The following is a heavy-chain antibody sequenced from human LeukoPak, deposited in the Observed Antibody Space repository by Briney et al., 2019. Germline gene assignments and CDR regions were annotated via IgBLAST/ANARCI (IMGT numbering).Heavy chain of an antibody. V-gene: IGHV3-64D*06. CDR1: GFTFSSYG. CDR2: ITGHGGYT. D-gene: IGHD3-22*01. CDR3: ARVRNYNDSSGYYYDY. J-gene: IGHJ4*02. Sequence: GGSLRLSCSASGFTFSSYGMHWGRQARGKGLEYVSAITGHGGYTYYADSLKGSITISRDNSKNTLYLQMSSLRAEDTAVYYCARVRNYNDSSGYYYDYWGQGTLVPVSS.